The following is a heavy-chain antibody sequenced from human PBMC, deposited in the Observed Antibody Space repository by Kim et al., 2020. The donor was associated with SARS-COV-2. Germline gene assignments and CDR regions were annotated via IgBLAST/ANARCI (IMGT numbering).Heavy chain of an antibody. D-gene: IGHD6-13*01. CDR2: LSGGGAKT. CDR1: GFTFGSYA. V-gene: IGHV3-23*01. Sequence: GGSLRLSCAVSGFTFGSYAMSWVRQAPGKGLEWVSTLSGGGAKTYYADSVTGRFTISRDYSKNTLYLQMNRLRDEDTAVYYCAKDEGSGYQVVLNFQHWGQGTLVTVSS. CDR3: AKDEGSGYQVVLNFQH. J-gene: IGHJ1*01.